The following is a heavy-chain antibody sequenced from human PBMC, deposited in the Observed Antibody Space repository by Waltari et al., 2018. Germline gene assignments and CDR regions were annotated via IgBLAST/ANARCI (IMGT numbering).Heavy chain of an antibody. V-gene: IGHV3-30*18. Sequence: QVQLVESGGGVVQPGRSLRLSCAASGFTFSSYGMHWVRQAPGKGLEWVAVISYDGSNKYYADSVKGRFTISRDNSKNKLYLQMNSLRAEDTAVYYCAKDPGIIADEYYFDYWGQGTLVTVSS. CDR2: ISYDGSNK. CDR1: GFTFSSYG. CDR3: AKDPGIIADEYYFDY. D-gene: IGHD6-13*01. J-gene: IGHJ4*02.